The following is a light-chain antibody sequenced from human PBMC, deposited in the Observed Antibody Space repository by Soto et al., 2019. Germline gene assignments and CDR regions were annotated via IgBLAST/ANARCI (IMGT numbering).Light chain of an antibody. Sequence: EIVLTQSPGTLSLSPGERATLYCRASQSVTGTYLAWFQQKPGQAPRLLIYGASSRATGIPDRFSGSGFGTDFTLSITRLQPEDFAVYYCQQYCTSPPAYTFGQGTKLEIK. J-gene: IGKJ2*01. CDR2: GAS. CDR3: QQYCTSPPAYT. V-gene: IGKV3-20*01. CDR1: QSVTGTY.